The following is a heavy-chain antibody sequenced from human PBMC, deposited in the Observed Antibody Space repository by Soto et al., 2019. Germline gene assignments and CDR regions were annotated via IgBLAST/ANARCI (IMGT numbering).Heavy chain of an antibody. V-gene: IGHV1-46*03. CDR2: IYPSSGIT. J-gene: IGHJ5*02. CDR3: ARASSWAGKAFDP. Sequence: QVQLVQSGAEVKKPGASVKVSCKASGYAFISYPIHWVRQAPGQGLEWVGIIYPSSGITNFAQKFQGRTTLTRDPSTSTVYMELTRLTSEDTAVYYCARASSWAGKAFDPWAQGPLVPVPS. CDR1: GYAFISYP. D-gene: IGHD6-13*01.